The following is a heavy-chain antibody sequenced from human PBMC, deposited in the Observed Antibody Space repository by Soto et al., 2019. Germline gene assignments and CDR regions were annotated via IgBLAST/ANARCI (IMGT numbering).Heavy chain of an antibody. J-gene: IGHJ6*03. CDR2: IYYSGST. CDR1: GGSVSSGSYY. CDR3: ARGRRDVVPAARSKVVYMDV. D-gene: IGHD2-2*01. Sequence: PSETLSLTCTVSGGSVSSGSYYWSWIRQPPGKGLEWIGYIYYSGSTNYNPSLKSRVTISVDTSKNQFSLKLSSVTAADTAVYYCARGRRDVVPAARSKVVYMDVWGKGTTVTVSS. V-gene: IGHV4-61*01.